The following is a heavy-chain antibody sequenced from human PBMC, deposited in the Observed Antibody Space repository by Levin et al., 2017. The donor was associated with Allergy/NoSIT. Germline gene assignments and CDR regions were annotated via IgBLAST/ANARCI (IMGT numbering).Heavy chain of an antibody. V-gene: IGHV4-30-2*01. Sequence: SETLSLTCAVSGGSISSSGYSWSWIRQPPGKGLEWIGNIYLSGSTNDNPSLKSRVTMSVDRSKNQFSLKLSYVTAADTAVYYCARVAGYSYGYYFDYWGPGTLVTVSS. D-gene: IGHD5-18*01. CDR3: ARVAGYSYGYYFDY. CDR2: IYLSGST. CDR1: GGSISSSGYS. J-gene: IGHJ4*02.